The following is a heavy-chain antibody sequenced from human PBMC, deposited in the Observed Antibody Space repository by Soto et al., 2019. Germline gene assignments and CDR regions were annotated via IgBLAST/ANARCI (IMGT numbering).Heavy chain of an antibody. D-gene: IGHD4-17*01. V-gene: IGHV1-18*01. CDR1: GYTFTSYG. J-gene: IGHJ4*02. Sequence: ASVKVSCKASGYTFTSYGISWVRQAPGQGLEWMGWISAYNGNTNYAQKLQGRVTMTTDTSTSTAYMELRSLRSDDTAVYYCARVRMTTVTNYYFDYWGQGTLVTVSS. CDR3: ARVRMTTVTNYYFDY. CDR2: ISAYNGNT.